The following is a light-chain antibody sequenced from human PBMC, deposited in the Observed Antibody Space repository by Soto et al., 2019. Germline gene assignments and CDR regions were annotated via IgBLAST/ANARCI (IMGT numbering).Light chain of an antibody. CDR3: QQYTSYSWT. CDR2: DAY. Sequence: DIQMTQSPSSLSASVGDRVTITCRASETINNWLAWYQQKPGIAPKLLIYDAYILESGVPSRFSGSGSGTEFTLTVSSLQPDDLATYYCQQYTSYSWTFGQGTKVDIK. V-gene: IGKV1-5*01. J-gene: IGKJ1*01. CDR1: ETINNW.